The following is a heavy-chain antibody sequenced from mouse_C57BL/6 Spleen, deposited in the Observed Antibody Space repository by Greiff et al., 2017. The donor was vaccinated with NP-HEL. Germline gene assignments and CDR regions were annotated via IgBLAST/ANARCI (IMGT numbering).Heavy chain of an antibody. CDR2: IYPGSGST. D-gene: IGHD1-1*01. Sequence: VQLQQPGAELVKPGASVKMSCKASGYTFTSYWITWVKQRPGQGLEWIGDIYPGSGSTNYNEKFKSKATLTVDTSSSTAYMQLSSLTSEDSAVYYCAREEERYGYFDDWGQGTTLTVSS. CDR1: GYTFTSYW. V-gene: IGHV1-55*01. J-gene: IGHJ2*01. CDR3: AREEERYGYFDD.